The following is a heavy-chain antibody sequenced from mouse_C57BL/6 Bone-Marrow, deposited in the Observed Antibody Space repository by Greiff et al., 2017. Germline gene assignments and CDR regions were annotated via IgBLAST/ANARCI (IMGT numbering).Heavy chain of an antibody. D-gene: IGHD1-1*01. CDR2: IYPRSGNT. CDR1: GYTFTSYG. CDR3: ARDYYGSSYDAMDY. J-gene: IGHJ4*01. Sequence: QVHVKQSGAELARPGASVKLSCKASGYTFTSYGISWVKQRTGQGLEWIGEIYPRSGNTYYNEKFKGKATLTADKSSSTAYMELRRLTSEDSAVYFCARDYYGSSYDAMDYWGQGTSVTVSS. V-gene: IGHV1-81*01.